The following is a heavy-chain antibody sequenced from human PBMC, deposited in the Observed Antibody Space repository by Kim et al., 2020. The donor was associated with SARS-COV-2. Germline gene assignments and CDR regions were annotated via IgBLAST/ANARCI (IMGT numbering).Heavy chain of an antibody. CDR2: FDPEDGET. CDR1: GYTLTELS. Sequence: ASVKVSCKVSGYTLTELSMHWVRQAPGKGLEWMGGFDPEDGETIYAQKFQGRVTMTEDTSTDTAYMELSSLRSEDTAVYYCATGPHDYGDFNFDYWGQGTLVTVSS. V-gene: IGHV1-24*01. J-gene: IGHJ4*02. D-gene: IGHD4-17*01. CDR3: ATGPHDYGDFNFDY.